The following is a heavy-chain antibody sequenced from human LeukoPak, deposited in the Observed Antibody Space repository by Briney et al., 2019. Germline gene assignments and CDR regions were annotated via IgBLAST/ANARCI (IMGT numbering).Heavy chain of an antibody. J-gene: IGHJ5*02. CDR2: IIPILGIA. CDR1: GGTFSSYA. Sequence: SVKVSCKASGGTFSSYAISWVRQAPGQGLEWMGRIIPILGIANYAQKLQGRVTMTTDTSTSTAFMELRSLRSDDTAVYYCARVLGIVIVPAARAKWFDPWGQGTLVTVSS. CDR3: ARVLGIVIVPAARAKWFDP. D-gene: IGHD2-2*01. V-gene: IGHV1-69*04.